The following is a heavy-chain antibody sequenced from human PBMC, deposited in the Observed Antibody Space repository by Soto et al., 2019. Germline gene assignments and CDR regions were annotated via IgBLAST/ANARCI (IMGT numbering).Heavy chain of an antibody. D-gene: IGHD3-3*01. CDR1: GGSFSGYY. J-gene: IGHJ5*02. Sequence: LSLTCAVYGGSFSGYYWSWIRQPPGKGLEWIGEINHSGSTNYNPSLKSRVTISVDTSKNQFSLKLSSVTAADTAVYYCARTVLRFLEWSLTRVGWFDPWGQGTLVTVSS. CDR2: INHSGST. CDR3: ARTVLRFLEWSLTRVGWFDP. V-gene: IGHV4-34*01.